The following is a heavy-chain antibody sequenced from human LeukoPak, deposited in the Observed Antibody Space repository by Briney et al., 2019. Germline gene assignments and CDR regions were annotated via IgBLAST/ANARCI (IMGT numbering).Heavy chain of an antibody. CDR3: AGLGIYSSSC. CDR1: GYSFTTYR. D-gene: IGHD6-13*01. CDR2: IDPSGSYT. J-gene: IGHJ4*02. V-gene: IGHV5-10-1*01. Sequence: GESLKISCKGSGYSFTTYRISWVRQMPGKGLEWMGRIDPSGSYTKYSPSFQGHVTISADKSISTAYLQWSSLKASDTAMYYCAGLGIYSSSCWGQGTLVSVSS.